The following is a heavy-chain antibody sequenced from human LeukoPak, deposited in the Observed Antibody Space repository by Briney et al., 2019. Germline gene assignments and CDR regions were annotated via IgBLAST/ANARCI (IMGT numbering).Heavy chain of an antibody. CDR3: ARHRAPFYGHGGFDP. CDR2: IYYSGST. CDR1: GGSISSSSYY. D-gene: IGHD4-17*01. Sequence: SETLSLTCTVSGGSISSSSYYWGWIRQPSGKGLEWIGSIYYSGSTYYNPSLKSRVTISVDTSKNQFSLKLSSVTAADTAVYYCARHRAPFYGHGGFDPWGQGTLVTVSS. J-gene: IGHJ5*02. V-gene: IGHV4-39*01.